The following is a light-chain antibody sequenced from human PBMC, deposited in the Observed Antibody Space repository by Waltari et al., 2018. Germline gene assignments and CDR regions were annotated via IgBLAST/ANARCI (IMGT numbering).Light chain of an antibody. CDR2: DAS. Sequence: EIVLTQSPATLSLSQGERANLSCRASQSVSSYLAWYQQKPGQAPRLLIYDASNRATGIPARFSGSGSGTDFTLTISSLEPEDFAVYYCQQRSNWPPVTFGGGTKVEIK. CDR3: QQRSNWPPVT. J-gene: IGKJ4*01. V-gene: IGKV3-11*01. CDR1: QSVSSY.